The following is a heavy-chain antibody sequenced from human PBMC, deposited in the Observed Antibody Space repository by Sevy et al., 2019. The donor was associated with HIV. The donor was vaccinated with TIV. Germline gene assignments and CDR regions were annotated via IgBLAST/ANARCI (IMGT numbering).Heavy chain of an antibody. Sequence: SETLSLTCTVSGGSISSYYWSWIRQPAGKGLEWIGRIYTSGSTNYNPSLKSRVTMSVDTSKNQFSLKLSSVTAADTAVYYCARGPWGIVVVPAAIHIGRRWFDPWGQGTLVTVSS. V-gene: IGHV4-4*07. D-gene: IGHD2-2*01. CDR3: ARGPWGIVVVPAAIHIGRRWFDP. CDR1: GGSISSYY. CDR2: IYTSGST. J-gene: IGHJ5*02.